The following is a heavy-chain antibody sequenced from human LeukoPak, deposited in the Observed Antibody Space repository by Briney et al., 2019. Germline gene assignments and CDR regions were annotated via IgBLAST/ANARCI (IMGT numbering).Heavy chain of an antibody. CDR3: ARSPRGSYYDFWRPRDYFDY. CDR2: INHSGST. CDR1: GGSFSGYY. Sequence: SETLSLTCAVYGGSFSGYYWSWIRQPPGKGLEWIGEINHSGSTNYNPPLKSRLTISVNTSKNQFSLKLSSVTAADTAVYYCARSPRGSYYDFWRPRDYFDYWRQGTLVTVSS. D-gene: IGHD3-3*01. V-gene: IGHV4-34*01. J-gene: IGHJ4*02.